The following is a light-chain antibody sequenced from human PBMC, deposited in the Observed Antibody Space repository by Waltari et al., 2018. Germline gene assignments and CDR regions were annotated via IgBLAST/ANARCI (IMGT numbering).Light chain of an antibody. Sequence: EIVLTQSPATLSVSPGERATLSCRASPSISNNLAWYQQKPGQAPRLLIYGASARATGIPARFSGSGSGTEFTLTISSLQSEDFAIYYCQQYNNWPPVFTFGPGTKVDF. V-gene: IGKV3-15*01. CDR3: QQYNNWPPVFT. CDR1: PSISNN. CDR2: GAS. J-gene: IGKJ3*01.